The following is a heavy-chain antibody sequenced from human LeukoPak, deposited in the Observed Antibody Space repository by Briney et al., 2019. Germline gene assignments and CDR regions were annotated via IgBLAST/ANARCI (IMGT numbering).Heavy chain of an antibody. CDR1: GYTFTSYG. Sequence: ASVKVSSKASGYTFTSYGISWVRHAPGQGLEWMGWISAYNGNTNYAQKLQGRVTMTTDTSTSTAYMELRSLRSDDTAVYYCAREIWGYDFWSGYPPYYMDVWGKGTTVTVSS. CDR2: ISAYNGNT. V-gene: IGHV1-18*01. J-gene: IGHJ6*03. D-gene: IGHD3-3*01. CDR3: AREIWGYDFWSGYPPYYMDV.